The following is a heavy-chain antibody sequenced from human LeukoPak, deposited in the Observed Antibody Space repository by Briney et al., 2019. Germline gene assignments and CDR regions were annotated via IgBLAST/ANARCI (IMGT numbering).Heavy chain of an antibody. V-gene: IGHV3-74*01. CDR1: GFTFSSYW. J-gene: IGHJ6*02. D-gene: IGHD6-19*01. Sequence: PGGSLRLSCAASGFTFSSYWIHWVRHAPGKGLVWVSRINTDGSHTNYADSVKGRFTISRDNANNTLYLQMNSLRAEDTAVYFCARGSNGSYGIDVWGLGTTVTVSS. CDR3: ARGSNGSYGIDV. CDR2: INTDGSHT.